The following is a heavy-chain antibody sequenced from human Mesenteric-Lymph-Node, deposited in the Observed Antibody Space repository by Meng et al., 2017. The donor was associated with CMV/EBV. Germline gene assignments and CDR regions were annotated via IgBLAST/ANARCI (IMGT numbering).Heavy chain of an antibody. V-gene: IGHV1-2*06. CDR2: INPNSGGT. J-gene: IGHJ4*02. Sequence: YTFTDYYIHWVRQAPGQGLEWMGRINPNSGGTTYAQTFQGRVTLTRDTSISTAYMELSGLRSDDTALYYCATDYSGSGSFYNALFYWGQGTLVTVSS. D-gene: IGHD3-10*01. CDR1: YTFTDYY. CDR3: ATDYSGSGSFYNALFY.